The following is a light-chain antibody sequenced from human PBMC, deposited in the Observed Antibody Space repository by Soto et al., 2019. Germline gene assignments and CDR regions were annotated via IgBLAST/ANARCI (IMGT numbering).Light chain of an antibody. CDR1: QSVSSSY. CDR2: GAT. J-gene: IGKJ1*01. Sequence: EIVLTQSPATLSLSPGERATLSCRASQSVSSSYLAWYQQKPGQAPRLLIFGATSRATGIPDRFSGSGSGTDFTLTISRLEPEDFAVYYCQHYGSSPHTFGQGTKVEIK. V-gene: IGKV3-20*01. CDR3: QHYGSSPHT.